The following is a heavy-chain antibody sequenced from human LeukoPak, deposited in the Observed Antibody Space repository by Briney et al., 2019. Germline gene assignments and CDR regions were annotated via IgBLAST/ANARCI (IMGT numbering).Heavy chain of an antibody. CDR3: ARAPTKYCSGGSCYSGAYYYYYYMDV. D-gene: IGHD2-15*01. J-gene: IGHJ6*03. V-gene: IGHV1-2*02. CDR2: INPNSGGT. CDR1: GYTFTSYD. Sequence: ASVKVSCKASGYTFTSYDINWVRQATGQGLEWMGWINPNSGGTNYAQKFQGRVTMTRDTSISTAYMELSRLRSDDTAVYYCARAPTKYCSGGSCYSGAYYYYYYMDVWGKGTTVTVSS.